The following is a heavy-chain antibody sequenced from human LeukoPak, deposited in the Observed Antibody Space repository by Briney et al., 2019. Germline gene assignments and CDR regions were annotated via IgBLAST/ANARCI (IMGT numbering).Heavy chain of an antibody. Sequence: KTGGSLRLSCAASGFTFSTYSMNWLRQAPGKGLEWVSSISSSGSYIYYADSVKGRFTISRDNARNSLYLQMNSLRAEDTAVYYCAKDLIVGATGDVFDIWGQGTMVTVSS. CDR2: ISSSGSYI. CDR1: GFTFSTYS. V-gene: IGHV3-21*01. D-gene: IGHD1-26*01. J-gene: IGHJ3*02. CDR3: AKDLIVGATGDVFDI.